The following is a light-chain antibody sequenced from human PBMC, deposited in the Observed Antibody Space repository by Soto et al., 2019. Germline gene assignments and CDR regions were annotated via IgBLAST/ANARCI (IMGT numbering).Light chain of an antibody. J-gene: IGKJ1*01. CDR1: QGIGND. CDR3: LQEFNYPWT. V-gene: IGKV1-6*01. Sequence: AIQMTQSPSSLSSSLGDRVTITCRSGQGIGNDLAWFQQRPGKAPKLLIYAASGLQSGVPLRFSGSGSGTDGTITISSLQTEDCATYYGLQEFNYPWTFGQGTKVDIK. CDR2: AAS.